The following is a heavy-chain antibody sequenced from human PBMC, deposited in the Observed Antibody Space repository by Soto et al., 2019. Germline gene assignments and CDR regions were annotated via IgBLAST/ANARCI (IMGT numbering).Heavy chain of an antibody. Sequence: ASVKVSCKASGGTFSSYAISWVRQAPGQGLEWMGGIIPIFGTANYAQKFQGRVTITADESTSTAYMELSSLRSEDTAVYYCAQTGINKEDWFDPWGQGTLVTVSS. CDR3: AQTGINKEDWFDP. V-gene: IGHV1-69*13. CDR2: IIPIFGTA. CDR1: GGTFSSYA. D-gene: IGHD1-1*01. J-gene: IGHJ5*02.